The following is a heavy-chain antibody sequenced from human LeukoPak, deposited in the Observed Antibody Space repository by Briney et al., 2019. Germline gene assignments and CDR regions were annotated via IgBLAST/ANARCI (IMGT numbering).Heavy chain of an antibody. J-gene: IGHJ6*03. CDR2: IYTSENT. D-gene: IGHD4-17*01. CDR3: AREGDYGDYSKSFYYMDV. Sequence: PSETLSLTCTVSGGYIGSYYWSWIRQPAGKGLEWIGRIYTSENTNYNPSLKSRVTMSVDMSTSQFSLTLRSVTAADTAVYYCAREGDYGDYSKSFYYMDVWGKGTTVTVSS. CDR1: GGYIGSYY. V-gene: IGHV4-4*07.